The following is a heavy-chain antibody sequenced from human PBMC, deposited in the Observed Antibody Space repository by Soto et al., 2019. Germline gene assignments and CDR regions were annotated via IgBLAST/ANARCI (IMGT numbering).Heavy chain of an antibody. D-gene: IGHD3-22*01. J-gene: IGHJ4*02. V-gene: IGHV1-69*13. CDR3: ARGSYYDSSGYSPFDY. Sequence: ASVKVSCKASGYTFTGYYMHWVRQAPGQGLEWMGGIIPIFGTANYAQKFQGRVTITADESTSTAYMELSSLRSEDTAVYYCARGSYYDSSGYSPFDYWGQGTLVTVSS. CDR1: GYTFTGYY. CDR2: IIPIFGTA.